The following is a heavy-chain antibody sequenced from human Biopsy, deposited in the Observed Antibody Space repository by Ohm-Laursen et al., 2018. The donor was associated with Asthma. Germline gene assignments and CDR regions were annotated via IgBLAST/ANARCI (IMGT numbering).Heavy chain of an antibody. CDR1: GYTFNSAG. J-gene: IGHJ6*02. CDR2: ISVYNGNT. Sequence: SVKVSCKTSGYTFNSAGITWVRQAPGQGLEWMGWISVYNGNTKVAQKLQDRVTTITDTSTSTAYMELRSLRSDDTAVYFCARAVDYSHYYGIDVWGQGTTVTVSS. D-gene: IGHD3-10*01. V-gene: IGHV1-18*01. CDR3: ARAVDYSHYYGIDV.